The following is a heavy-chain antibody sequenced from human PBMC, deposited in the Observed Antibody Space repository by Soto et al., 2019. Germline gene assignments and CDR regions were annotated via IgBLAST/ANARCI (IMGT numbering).Heavy chain of an antibody. CDR1: GYTFTSYY. V-gene: IGHV1-8*01. CDR3: ARGLESDDIPTGYYDCFGR. D-gene: IGHD3-9*01. Sequence: SVAVSCTAPGYTFTSYYINWVRQAPGKGLEWMGWMNPNSGNTGYAQKFQGRVTMTRDTSISAAYMGVSSLRSEATAVYCCARGLESDDIPTGYYDCFGRWLQRSLVRVSS. J-gene: IGHJ5*02. CDR2: MNPNSGNT.